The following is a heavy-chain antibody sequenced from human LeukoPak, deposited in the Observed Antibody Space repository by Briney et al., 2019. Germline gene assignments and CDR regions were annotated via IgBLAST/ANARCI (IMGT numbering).Heavy chain of an antibody. J-gene: IGHJ4*02. D-gene: IGHD3-22*01. CDR1: GYTFTVYY. V-gene: IGHV1-2*02. CDR3: AREFYYDSSGYHY. CDR2: INPNSGGT. Sequence: ASVKVSFTASGYTFTVYYMHWVRQAPGQGLEWMGWINPNSGGTNYAQKFQGRVTMTRDTSISTAYMELSRLRSDDTAVYYCAREFYYDSSGYHYWGQGTLVTVSS.